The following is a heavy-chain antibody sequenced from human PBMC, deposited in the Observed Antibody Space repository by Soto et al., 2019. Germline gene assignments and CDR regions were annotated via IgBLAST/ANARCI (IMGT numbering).Heavy chain of an antibody. D-gene: IGHD2-15*01. J-gene: IGHJ5*02. Sequence: QVQLVQSGAEVKKPGSSVKVSCKASGGTFSSYAISWVRQAPGQGLEWMGGIIPIFGTANYAQKFQGRVTITEDESTSTAYRELSSLRSEDTAVYYCARGPVVVVAATGRYWFDPWGQGTLVHVSS. CDR2: IIPIFGTA. CDR1: GGTFSSYA. CDR3: ARGPVVVVAATGRYWFDP. V-gene: IGHV1-69*01.